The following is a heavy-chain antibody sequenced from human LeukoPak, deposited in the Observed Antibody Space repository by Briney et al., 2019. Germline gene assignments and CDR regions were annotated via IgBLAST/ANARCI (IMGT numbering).Heavy chain of an antibody. V-gene: IGHV3-11*01. J-gene: IGHJ5*02. CDR1: GFTFSDYY. CDR3: ARDSSSRARNWFDP. Sequence: GGSLRLSCAASGFTFSDYYMSWIRQAPGKGLEWVSYISSSGSTIYYADSVKGRFTISRDNAKNSLYPQMNSLRAEDTAVYYCARDSSSRARNWFDPWGQGTLVTVSS. CDR2: ISSSGSTI. D-gene: IGHD6-13*01.